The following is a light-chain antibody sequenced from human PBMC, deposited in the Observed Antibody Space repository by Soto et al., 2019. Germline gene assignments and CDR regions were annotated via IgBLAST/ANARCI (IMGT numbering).Light chain of an antibody. Sequence: QSALTQPASVSGSPGQSITISCTGTSSDVGGYNYVSWYQQHPGKAPKLMIYEVSNRPSGVSNRFSGSKSGNTASLTISGLQAEDEADSYCSSYTISSTLVFGGGTTLTVL. CDR2: EVS. J-gene: IGLJ2*01. CDR1: SSDVGGYNY. V-gene: IGLV2-14*01. CDR3: SSYTISSTLV.